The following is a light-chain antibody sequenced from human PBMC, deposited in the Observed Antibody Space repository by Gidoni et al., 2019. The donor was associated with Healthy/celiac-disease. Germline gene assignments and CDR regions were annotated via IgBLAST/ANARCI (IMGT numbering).Light chain of an antibody. Sequence: EMVLTQSPATLSSSPGERATPSYRASQSVSSYLAWYQQKPGQAPRLLISDASNRATGIPARFSGSGSGTDCTLTISSLEPEDFAVDYCQQRSNWPPLFTFGPGTKVEIK. CDR1: QSVSSY. CDR2: DAS. J-gene: IGKJ3*01. CDR3: QQRSNWPPLFT. V-gene: IGKV3-11*01.